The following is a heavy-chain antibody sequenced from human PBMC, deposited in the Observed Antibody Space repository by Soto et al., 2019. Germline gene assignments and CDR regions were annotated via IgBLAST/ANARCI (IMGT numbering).Heavy chain of an antibody. CDR3: AKVGDCSSTSCKYYYYYYMDV. D-gene: IGHD2-2*01. Sequence: QVQLVESGGGVVQPGRSLRLSCAASGFTFSSYGMHWVRQAPGKGLEWVAVISYDGSNKYYADSVKGRFTISRDNSKNTLYLQMNSLRAEDTAVYYCAKVGDCSSTSCKYYYYYYMDVWGKGTTVTVSS. V-gene: IGHV3-30*18. CDR1: GFTFSSYG. CDR2: ISYDGSNK. J-gene: IGHJ6*03.